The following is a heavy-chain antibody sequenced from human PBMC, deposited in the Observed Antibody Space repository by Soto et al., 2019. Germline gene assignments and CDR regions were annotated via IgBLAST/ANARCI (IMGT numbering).Heavy chain of an antibody. Sequence: SETLSLTCTVSGGSISSGNYYWSWIRQHPGKGLEWIGYIYNSGSTYYNPSLKGRVTISVDTSKNQFSLKLSSVTAADTAVYYCARGAGATLNWFDPWGQGTLVTVSS. V-gene: IGHV4-31*03. CDR3: ARGAGATLNWFDP. CDR2: IYNSGST. D-gene: IGHD1-26*01. CDR1: GGSISSGNYY. J-gene: IGHJ5*02.